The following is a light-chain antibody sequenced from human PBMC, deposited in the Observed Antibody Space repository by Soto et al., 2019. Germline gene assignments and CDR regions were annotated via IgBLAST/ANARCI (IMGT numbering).Light chain of an antibody. CDR1: QSVNSSY. V-gene: IGKV3-20*01. Sequence: DIVLTQSPGTLSLSPGERATLSCRASQSVNSSYLAWYQQKPGQAPRLLIYGASSRATGVPDRFSGSGSGTDFTLTISRLEPEDFAVYYCQQYGSSSWTFAQGTKVEIK. J-gene: IGKJ1*01. CDR2: GAS. CDR3: QQYGSSSWT.